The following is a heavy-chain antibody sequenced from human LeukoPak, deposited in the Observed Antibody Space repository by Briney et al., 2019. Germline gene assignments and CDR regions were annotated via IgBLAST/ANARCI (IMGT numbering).Heavy chain of an antibody. Sequence: GGSLRLSCAASGFTFSSYAMSWVRQAPGKGLEWVSAISGSGGSTYYADSVKGRFTISRDNSKNTLYLQMDSLRAEDTAVYYCAKNVVVPGYFQHWGQGTLVTVSS. CDR3: AKNVVVPGYFQH. J-gene: IGHJ1*01. D-gene: IGHD2-15*01. V-gene: IGHV3-23*01. CDR1: GFTFSSYA. CDR2: ISGSGGST.